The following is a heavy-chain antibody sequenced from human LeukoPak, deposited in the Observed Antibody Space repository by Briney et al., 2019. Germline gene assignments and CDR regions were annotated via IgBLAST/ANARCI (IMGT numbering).Heavy chain of an antibody. V-gene: IGHV3-30*18. Sequence: GGSLRLSCAASGFTFSSYGMHWVRQAPGKGLEWVAVVSFDGSNQYYADSVKGRFTISRDNSKNTLYLQMNSLRAEDTAVYHCAKDLTGTPYWGQGTLVTVSS. CDR1: GFTFSSYG. CDR3: AKDLTGTPY. CDR2: VSFDGSNQ. D-gene: IGHD1-7*01. J-gene: IGHJ4*02.